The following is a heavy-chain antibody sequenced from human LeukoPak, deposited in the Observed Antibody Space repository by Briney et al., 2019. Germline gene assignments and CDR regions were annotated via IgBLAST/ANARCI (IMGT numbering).Heavy chain of an antibody. CDR2: ISSSSSTI. D-gene: IGHD6-13*01. Sequence: GGSLRLSCAASGFTFSSYTMNWVRQAPGKGLEWVSCISSSSSTIYYADSVKGRFTISRDNAKNSLYLQMNSLRAEDTAVYYCARVRSSSPEVHYYMDVWGKGTTVTVSS. V-gene: IGHV3-48*04. J-gene: IGHJ6*03. CDR1: GFTFSSYT. CDR3: ARVRSSSPEVHYYMDV.